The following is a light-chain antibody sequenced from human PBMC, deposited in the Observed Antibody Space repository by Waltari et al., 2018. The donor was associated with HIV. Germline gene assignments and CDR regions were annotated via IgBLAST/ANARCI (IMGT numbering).Light chain of an antibody. CDR3: SSYTRSNTLV. Sequence: QSALTQPASVSGSPGQSITIPCNGTSSDVGAYNYVSWYQQYADRAPKVIIYDVNNRPPWFSSLFSGSKSGNTASQIISGVQAYDEADYYCSSYTRSNTLVFGGGTRLAVL. CDR1: SSDVGAYNY. J-gene: IGLJ2*01. V-gene: IGLV2-14*03. CDR2: DVN.